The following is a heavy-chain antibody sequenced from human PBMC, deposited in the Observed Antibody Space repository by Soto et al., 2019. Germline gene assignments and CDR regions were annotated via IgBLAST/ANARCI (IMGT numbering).Heavy chain of an antibody. J-gene: IGHJ6*02. Sequence: SETLSLTCTVSGGSISSSSYYWGWIRQPPGKGLEWIGSIYYSGSTYYNPSLKSRVTISVDTSKNQFSLKLSSVTAADTAVYYCARLGTTMVRGVPYYYYGMDVWGQGTTVTVS. V-gene: IGHV4-39*01. CDR1: GGSISSSSYY. CDR2: IYYSGST. CDR3: ARLGTTMVRGVPYYYYGMDV. D-gene: IGHD3-10*01.